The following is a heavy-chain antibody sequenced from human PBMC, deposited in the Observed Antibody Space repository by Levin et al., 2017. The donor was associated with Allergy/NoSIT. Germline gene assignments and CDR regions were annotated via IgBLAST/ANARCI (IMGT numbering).Heavy chain of an antibody. CDR2: IYPSDSDT. CDR1: GYTFTSHW. V-gene: IGHV5-51*01. Sequence: GESLKISCKGSGYTFTSHWIGWVRQMPGKGLEWMGIIYPSDSDTRYSPSFQGQVTISADKSISTAYLQWSSLKAPDTAIYYCARHGKTSLRFDAFDIWGQGTMVTVSS. J-gene: IGHJ3*02. CDR3: ARHGKTSLRFDAFDI.